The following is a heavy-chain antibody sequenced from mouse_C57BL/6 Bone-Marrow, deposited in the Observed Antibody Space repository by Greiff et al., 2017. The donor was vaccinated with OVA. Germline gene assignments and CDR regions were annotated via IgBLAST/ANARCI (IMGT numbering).Heavy chain of an antibody. Sequence: QVHVKQSGPELVKPGASVKISCKASGYSFTSYYIHWVKQRPGQGLEWIGWIYPGSGNTKCNEKFKGKATLTADTSSSTAYMQLSSLTSEDSAVYCCARGGGYDGFAYWGQGTLVTVSA. CDR2: IYPGSGNT. CDR3: ARGGGYDGFAY. J-gene: IGHJ3*01. CDR1: GYSFTSYY. D-gene: IGHD2-2*01. V-gene: IGHV1-66*01.